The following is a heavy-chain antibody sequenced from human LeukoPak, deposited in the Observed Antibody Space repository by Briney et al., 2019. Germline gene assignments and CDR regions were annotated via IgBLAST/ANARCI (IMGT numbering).Heavy chain of an antibody. D-gene: IGHD6-6*01. CDR1: GFTFSSYA. J-gene: IGHJ6*03. V-gene: IGHV3-23*01. Sequence: GGSLRLSCAASGFTFSSYAMSWVRQAPGKGLEWVSGFSVSDKTTYYADSVKGHFTMSRDNSKNTVYLQMNSLRVEDSAVYYCAKHRRSSSSSRESLFYCMDVWGKGTMVTVSS. CDR2: FSVSDKTT. CDR3: AKHRRSSSSSRESLFYCMDV.